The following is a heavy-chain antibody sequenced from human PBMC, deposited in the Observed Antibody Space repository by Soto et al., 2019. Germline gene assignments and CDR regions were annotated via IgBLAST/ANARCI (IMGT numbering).Heavy chain of an antibody. CDR1: GGTFSSYA. J-gene: IGHJ4*02. CDR3: ARAGSSSDPGFDY. Sequence: GASVKVSCKASGGTFSSYATSWVRQAPGQGLEWMGGIIPIFGTANYAQKFQGRVTITADESTSTAYMELSSLRSEDTAVYYCARAGSSSDPGFDYWGQGTLVTVSS. V-gene: IGHV1-69*13. D-gene: IGHD6-6*01. CDR2: IIPIFGTA.